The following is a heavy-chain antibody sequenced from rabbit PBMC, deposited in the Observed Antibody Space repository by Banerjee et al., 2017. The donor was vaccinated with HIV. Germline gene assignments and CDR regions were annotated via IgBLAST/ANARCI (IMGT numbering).Heavy chain of an antibody. CDR2: IYAGSGST. V-gene: IGHV1S45*01. Sequence: QEQLEESGGDLVKPEGSLTLTCTASGFTISSSYYMCWVRQAPGKGLEWIGCIYAGSGSTYYASWAKGRFTITRSTSLNTVTLQMTSLTAADTATYFCARVDGDISYFNLWGPGTLVTVS. D-gene: IGHD8-1*01. CDR3: ARVDGDISYFNL. J-gene: IGHJ4*01. CDR1: GFTISSSYY.